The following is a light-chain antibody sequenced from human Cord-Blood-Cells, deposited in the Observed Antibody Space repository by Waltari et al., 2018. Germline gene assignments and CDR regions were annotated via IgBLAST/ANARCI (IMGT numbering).Light chain of an antibody. CDR3: RLYYGGAWV. CDR1: TGAVTSGYY. Sequence: QTGVTQEPSLTVSPGGAVTLTCASSTGAVTSGYYPNWFQQKPGQEPRSLIYSTSNKPSWTPARFSGSLLGGKAALTLSGVQPEDEAEYYCRLYYGGAWVFGGGTKLAVL. J-gene: IGLJ3*02. V-gene: IGLV7-43*01. CDR2: STS.